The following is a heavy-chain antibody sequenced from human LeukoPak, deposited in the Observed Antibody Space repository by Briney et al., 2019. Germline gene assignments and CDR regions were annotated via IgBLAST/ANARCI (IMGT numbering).Heavy chain of an antibody. CDR1: GYTFTSYG. D-gene: IGHD3-3*01. V-gene: IGHV1-18*01. Sequence: ASVKVSCKASGYTFTSYGISWVRQAPGQGFEWMGWISAYNGNTNYAQKLQGRVTMTTDTSTSTAYMELRSLRSDDTAVYYCARVSTLRFLEWYPHNWFDPWGQGTLVTVSS. CDR2: ISAYNGNT. J-gene: IGHJ5*02. CDR3: ARVSTLRFLEWYPHNWFDP.